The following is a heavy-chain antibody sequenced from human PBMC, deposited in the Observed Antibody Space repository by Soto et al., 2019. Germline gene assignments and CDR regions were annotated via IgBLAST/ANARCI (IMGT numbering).Heavy chain of an antibody. CDR2: ISWNSGSI. J-gene: IGHJ3*02. V-gene: IGHV3-9*01. D-gene: IGHD6-19*01. CDR1: GFTFDDYA. CDR3: AKRNLYSSGWGAFDI. Sequence: EVQLVESGGGLVQPGRSLRVSCAASGFTFDDYAMHWVRQAPGKGLEWVSGISWNSGSIGYADSVKGRFTISRDNAKNSLYLQMNSLRAEDTALYYCAKRNLYSSGWGAFDIWGQGTMVTVSS.